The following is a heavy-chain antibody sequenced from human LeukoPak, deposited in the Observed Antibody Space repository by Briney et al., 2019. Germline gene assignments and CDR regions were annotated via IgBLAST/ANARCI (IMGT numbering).Heavy chain of an antibody. Sequence: GGSLRLSCAASGFTFTSYSMNWVRQAPGKGLEWVSTISGGGGSTYYADSVKGRFTISRDNSKNTLSLQMSSLRLEDAAVYYCARWRGEYYYDSRGYRGAIDYWGQGTLVTVSS. CDR1: GFTFTSYS. CDR2: ISGGGGST. V-gene: IGHV3-23*01. D-gene: IGHD3-22*01. J-gene: IGHJ4*02. CDR3: ARWRGEYYYDSRGYRGAIDY.